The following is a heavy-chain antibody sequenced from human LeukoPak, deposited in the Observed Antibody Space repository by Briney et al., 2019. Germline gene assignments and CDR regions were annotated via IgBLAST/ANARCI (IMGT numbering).Heavy chain of an antibody. V-gene: IGHV1-18*01. J-gene: IGHJ4*02. D-gene: IGHD3-10*01. Sequence: ASVEVSRKTSGYTFTDYDITWVRQAPGQGLEWMGRVSPYNGNTYYSQRFQDRVTITKDTSTGTAYMDLRNLRTDDTAMYYCARNGRVRRVVKDLFEYWGQGTLVAVSS. CDR1: GYTFTDYD. CDR2: VSPYNGNT. CDR3: ARNGRVRRVVKDLFEY.